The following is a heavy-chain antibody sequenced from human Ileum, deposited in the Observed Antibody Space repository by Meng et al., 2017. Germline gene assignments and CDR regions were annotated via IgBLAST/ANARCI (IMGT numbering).Heavy chain of an antibody. CDR1: GRTFRDHY. J-gene: IGHJ4*02. Sequence: QVSWVASGGTLVKPGGTLRLSCEASGRTFRDHYMTWIRQAPGNGLEWVSYISHTGDTIYYSDSVRGRFTVSRDNANNLLFLQMNSLRAEDTALYYCGRGHFGLDYWGPGTLVTVSS. V-gene: IGHV3-11*01. CDR2: ISHTGDTI. D-gene: IGHD3-10*01. CDR3: GRGHFGLDY.